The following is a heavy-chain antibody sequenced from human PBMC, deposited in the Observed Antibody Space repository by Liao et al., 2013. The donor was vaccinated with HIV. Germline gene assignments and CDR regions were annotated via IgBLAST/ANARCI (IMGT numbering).Heavy chain of an antibody. Sequence: QVQLQQWGAGLLKPSETLSLTCAVYGGSFSGYYWSWIRQPPGKGLEWIGEINHSGSTNYNPSLKNRVTISVDTSKNQFSLKLSSVTAADTAVYYCARVVRGVRVYAFDIWGQGTMVTVSS. CDR2: INHSGST. J-gene: IGHJ3*02. D-gene: IGHD3-10*02. CDR3: ARVVRGVRVYAFDI. CDR1: GGSFSGYY. V-gene: IGHV4-34*01.